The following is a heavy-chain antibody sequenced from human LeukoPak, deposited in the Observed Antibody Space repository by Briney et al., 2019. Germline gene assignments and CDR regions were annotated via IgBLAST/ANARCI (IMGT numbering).Heavy chain of an antibody. D-gene: IGHD7-27*01. Sequence: GGSLRRSCAASGFTFSSFAMSWVRQAPGKGLEWVSVISGRGDSTYYADAVQGRFTISRDNSKSTVYLQMNSLRAEDTAVYYCARETGDFDSWGQGTLVIVSS. V-gene: IGHV3-23*01. CDR3: ARETGDFDS. J-gene: IGHJ5*01. CDR2: ISGRGDST. CDR1: GFTFSSFA.